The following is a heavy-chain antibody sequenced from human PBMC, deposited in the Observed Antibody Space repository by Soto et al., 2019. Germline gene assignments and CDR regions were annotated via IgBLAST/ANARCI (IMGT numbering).Heavy chain of an antibody. CDR3: ARVIYDILTGYYCFDY. CDR1: GHTFTRYD. Sequence: ASLKVSCKASGHTFTRYDINWVRQANGQGLEWMGWMNPNSGNTGYAQKFQGRVTMTRNTSISTAYMELSSLRSEDTAVYYCARVIYDILTGYYCFDYWGQGTLVTVSS. V-gene: IGHV1-8*01. CDR2: MNPNSGNT. J-gene: IGHJ4*02. D-gene: IGHD3-9*01.